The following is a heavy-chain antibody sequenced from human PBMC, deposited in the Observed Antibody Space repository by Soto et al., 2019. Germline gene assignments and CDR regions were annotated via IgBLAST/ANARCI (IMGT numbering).Heavy chain of an antibody. CDR3: ARDVSGPGATYVMDV. D-gene: IGHD2-2*01. V-gene: IGHV1-46*01. CDR2: INPGGGRT. CDR1: GYIFSSHC. Sequence: ASVKVSCKASGYIFSSHCIYWVRQAPGQGLQCMGIINPGGGRTAYAQKFQGRVTLTRDMSTSTVYMELTSLTYDDTAVYYCARDVSGPGATYVMDVWGQGTTVTVSS. J-gene: IGHJ6*02.